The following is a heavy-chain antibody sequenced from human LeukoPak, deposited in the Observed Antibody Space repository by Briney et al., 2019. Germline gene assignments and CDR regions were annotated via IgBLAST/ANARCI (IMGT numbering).Heavy chain of an antibody. V-gene: IGHV3-53*05. D-gene: IGHD3-10*01. Sequence: GGSLRLSCAASGFTVSSNYMSWVRQAPGKGLEWVSVIYSGGSTYYADSVKGRFTISRDNAKNSLYLQMNSLRAEDTALYYCAKEIFTMVRGVVDYWGQGTLVTVSS. CDR2: IYSGGST. CDR3: AKEIFTMVRGVVDY. J-gene: IGHJ4*02. CDR1: GFTVSSNY.